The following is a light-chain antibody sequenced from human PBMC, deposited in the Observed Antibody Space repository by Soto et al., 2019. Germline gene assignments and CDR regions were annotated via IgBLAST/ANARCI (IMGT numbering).Light chain of an antibody. J-gene: IGKJ1*01. CDR3: LQYHNLWA. CDR1: QSVSID. V-gene: IGKV3-15*01. Sequence: DIVLTQSPDTLSLSPGERATVSCRASQSVSIDLAWYQQKPGQAPRLLIYGASTRATDIPPSFTGSGSGTEFTLTISSLQSEDFTVYSCLQYHNLWAFGQGTKVDIK. CDR2: GAS.